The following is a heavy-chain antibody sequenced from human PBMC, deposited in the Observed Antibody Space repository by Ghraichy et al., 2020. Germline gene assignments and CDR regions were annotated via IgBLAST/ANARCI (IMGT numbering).Heavy chain of an antibody. D-gene: IGHD2-15*01. J-gene: IGHJ4*02. CDR1: GGSISSSSYY. Sequence: SETLSLTCTVSGGSISSSSYYWGWIRQPPGKGLEWIGSIYYSGSTYYNPSLKSRVTISVDTSKNQFSLKLSSVTAADTAVYYCARIGPLVVVACDYWGQGTLVTVSS. CDR2: IYYSGST. CDR3: ARIGPLVVVACDY. V-gene: IGHV4-39*01.